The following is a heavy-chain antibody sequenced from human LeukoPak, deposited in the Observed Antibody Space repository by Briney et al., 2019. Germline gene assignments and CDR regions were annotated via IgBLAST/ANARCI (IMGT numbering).Heavy chain of an antibody. Sequence: SETLSLTCTVSGGSISSYYWSWIRQPPGKGLEWIGFIYYSGSTNYNPSLKSRVTISVDTSKNQFSLKLSSVTAADTAVYYCARRAFSSGYYYFDYWGQGTLVTVSS. D-gene: IGHD3-22*01. CDR2: IYYSGST. J-gene: IGHJ4*02. CDR3: ARRAFSSGYYYFDY. V-gene: IGHV4-59*08. CDR1: GGSISSYY.